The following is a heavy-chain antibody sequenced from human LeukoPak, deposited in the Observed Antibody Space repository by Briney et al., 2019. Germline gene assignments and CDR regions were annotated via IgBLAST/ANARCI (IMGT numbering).Heavy chain of an antibody. Sequence: ASVKVSCKASGYTFTSYDINWVRQATGQGLEWMGWMNPNSGNTGYAQKFQGRVTMTEDTSTDTAYMELSSLRSEDTAVYYCATFPYYAWGQGTLVTVSS. J-gene: IGHJ5*02. CDR2: MNPNSGNT. D-gene: IGHD3-10*01. V-gene: IGHV1-8*01. CDR3: ATFPYYA. CDR1: GYTFTSYD.